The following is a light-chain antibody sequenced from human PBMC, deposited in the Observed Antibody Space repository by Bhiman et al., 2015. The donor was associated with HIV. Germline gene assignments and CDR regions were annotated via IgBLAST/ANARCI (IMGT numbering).Light chain of an antibody. CDR1: SSDVGGYNY. V-gene: IGLV2-14*03. CDR2: DVS. CDR3: SSYTSSSTQV. J-gene: IGLJ1*01. Sequence: QSALTQPPSASGSPGQSVTISCNGTSSDVGGYNYVSWYQQHPGKAPKLMIYDVSNRPSGVSNRFSGSKSGNTASLTISGLRAEDEADYYCSSYTSSSTQVFGTGTKVTVL.